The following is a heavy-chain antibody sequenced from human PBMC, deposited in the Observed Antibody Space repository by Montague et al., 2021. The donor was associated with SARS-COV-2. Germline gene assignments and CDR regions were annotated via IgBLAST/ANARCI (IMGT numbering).Heavy chain of an antibody. CDR2: TYYRSKWYY. D-gene: IGHD6-13*01. V-gene: IGHV6-1*01. CDR3: ARDPRYSLSWSFDH. CDR1: GDSVSSNTAA. J-gene: IGHJ4*02. Sequence: CAISGDSVSSNTAAWNWIRQSPSRGLEWLGRTYYRSKWYYDYAVSVKSRMTISPDTSKNQFSLQLSSVTPEDRAVYYFARDPRYSLSWSFDHWGQGTLVIVSS.